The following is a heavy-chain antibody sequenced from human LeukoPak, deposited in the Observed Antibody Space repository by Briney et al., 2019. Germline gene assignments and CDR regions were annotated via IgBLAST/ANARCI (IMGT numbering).Heavy chain of an antibody. V-gene: IGHV3-9*01. J-gene: IGHJ3*02. CDR2: IGWNSGSI. CDR3: AKDRRDHGAFDI. Sequence: GRSLRLSCAASGFTFDDYAMHWVRQAPGEGLEWVSGIGWNSGSIGYADSVKGRFTISRDNAKNSLYLQMNSLRAEDTALYYCAKDRRDHGAFDIWGQGTMVTVSS. CDR1: GFTFDDYA.